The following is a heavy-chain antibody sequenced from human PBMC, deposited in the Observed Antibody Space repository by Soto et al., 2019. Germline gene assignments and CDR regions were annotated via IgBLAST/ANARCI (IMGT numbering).Heavy chain of an antibody. V-gene: IGHV3-30-3*01. J-gene: IGHJ4*02. CDR2: ISYDGSNK. Sequence: GGSLRLSCVVSGVTFSSYAMSWVRQAPGKGLEWVAVISYDGSNKYYADSVKGRFTISRDNSKNTLYLQMNSLRAEDTAVYYCAREVPYSSGWYSDYWGQGTLVTVSS. CDR1: GVTFSSYA. D-gene: IGHD6-19*01. CDR3: AREVPYSSGWYSDY.